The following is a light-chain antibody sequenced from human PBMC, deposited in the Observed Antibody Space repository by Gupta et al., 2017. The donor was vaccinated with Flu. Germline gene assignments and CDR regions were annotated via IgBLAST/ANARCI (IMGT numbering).Light chain of an antibody. CDR3: QQYDNLPQT. V-gene: IGKV1-33*01. Sequence: DIQMTQSPSSLSASVGDRVTITCQASQDISTYLNWFQQRPGQAPKLVIYEASNLETGVPSRFSGTGSGTHFTFTINNLQPEDFATYYCQQYDNLPQTFGQGTKVDIK. J-gene: IGKJ1*01. CDR2: EAS. CDR1: QDISTY.